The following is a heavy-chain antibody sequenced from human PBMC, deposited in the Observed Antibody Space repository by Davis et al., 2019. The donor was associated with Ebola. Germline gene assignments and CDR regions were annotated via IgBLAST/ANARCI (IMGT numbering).Heavy chain of an antibody. CDR1: GDSISSNNW. CDR3: ARDRGAVAGNLDAFDI. J-gene: IGHJ3*02. D-gene: IGHD6-19*01. Sequence: SETLSLTCTVSGDSISSNNWWSWVRQPPGKGLEWIGEIFHGGNTNYNPSLKGRVTMSLDKSKNQFSLNLSSVTAADTAMYYCARDRGAVAGNLDAFDIWGQGTMVTVSS. CDR2: IFHGGNT. V-gene: IGHV4-4*02.